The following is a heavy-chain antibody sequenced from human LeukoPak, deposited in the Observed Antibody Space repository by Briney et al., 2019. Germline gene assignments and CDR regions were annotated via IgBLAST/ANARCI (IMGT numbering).Heavy chain of an antibody. CDR1: GXTFSDAW. V-gene: IGHV3-15*01. CDR2: VKSKTHGGTT. J-gene: IGHJ4*02. CDR3: TTERPYFDN. Sequence: NPGGSLRLSCAASGXTFSDAWMSWVRQAPGKGLEWVGRVKSKTHGGTTAYAAPVKGRFTISRDDSKTTVYLQMNSLKSEDAAMYYCTTERPYFDNWGQGTMVTVSS.